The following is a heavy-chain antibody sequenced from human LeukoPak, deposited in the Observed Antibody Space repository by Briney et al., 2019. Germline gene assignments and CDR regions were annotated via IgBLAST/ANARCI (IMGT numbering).Heavy chain of an antibody. D-gene: IGHD2-21*02. V-gene: IGHV1-2*06. Sequence: ASVKVSCKASGYTFTGYYMHWVRQPPGQGLEWMGRINPNSGGTNYAQKFQGGVTMTRDTSISTAYMELSRLRSDDTAVYYCARGDSRSGAFDIWGQGTMVTVSS. CDR3: ARGDSRSGAFDI. CDR2: INPNSGGT. CDR1: GYTFTGYY. J-gene: IGHJ3*02.